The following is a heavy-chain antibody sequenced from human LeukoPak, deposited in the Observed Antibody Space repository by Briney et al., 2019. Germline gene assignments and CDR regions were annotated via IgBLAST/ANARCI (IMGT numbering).Heavy chain of an antibody. CDR3: ATPSTGCELGHFDL. D-gene: IGHD1-26*01. V-gene: IGHV4-38-2*01. Sequence: PSETLSLTCAVSGYSISSGYYWGWIRQPPGKGLEWIGSIYHSGSTYYNPSLKSRVTISVDTSKNQFSLKLSSVTAADTAVYYCATPSTGCELGHFDLWGRGTLVTVSS. CDR1: GYSISSGYY. J-gene: IGHJ2*01. CDR2: IYHSGST.